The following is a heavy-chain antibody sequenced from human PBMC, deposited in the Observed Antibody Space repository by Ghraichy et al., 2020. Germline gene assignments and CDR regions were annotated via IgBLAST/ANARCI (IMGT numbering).Heavy chain of an antibody. CDR1: GFSLSTSGVG. Sequence: SGPTLVKPTQTLTLTCTFSGFSLSTSGVGVGWIRQPQGEALEWLALIYWDNDKFYSPSLKSRLTITKDTSKKQVVLTMTNMDSVNTATYYCAHRRPLGGSWNWGSFDYWGKGTLVTVS. D-gene: IGHD7-27*01. CDR3: AHRRPLGGSWNWGSFDY. CDR2: IYWDNDK. J-gene: IGHJ4*02. V-gene: IGHV2-5*02.